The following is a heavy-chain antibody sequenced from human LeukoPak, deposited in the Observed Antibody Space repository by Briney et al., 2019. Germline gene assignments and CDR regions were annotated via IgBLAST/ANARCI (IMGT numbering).Heavy chain of an antibody. CDR3: ARSPGHSYSSGYHDYYYYGMDV. Sequence: ASVKVSCKASRGTFSSYTISWVRQAPGQGLEWMGRIIPILGIANYAQKFQGRVTITADKSTSTAYMELSSLRSEDTAVYYCARSPGHSYSSGYHDYYYYGMDVWGQGTTVTVSS. J-gene: IGHJ6*02. V-gene: IGHV1-69*02. D-gene: IGHD3-22*01. CDR1: RGTFSSYT. CDR2: IIPILGIA.